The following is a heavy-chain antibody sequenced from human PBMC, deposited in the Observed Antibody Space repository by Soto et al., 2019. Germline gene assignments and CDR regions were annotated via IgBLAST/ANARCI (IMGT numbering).Heavy chain of an antibody. D-gene: IGHD2-21*02. CDR1: GYTFTGYY. Sequence: QVQLVQSGAEVKKPGASVKVSCKASGYTFTGYYMHWVRQAPGQGLEWMGWINPNSGGTNYAQKFQGWVTMTRDTSFSTAYMERSRLRSDETAVYYCARAHCGGDCYSGVDCWGQGTLVTVSS. CDR2: INPNSGGT. CDR3: ARAHCGGDCYSGVDC. V-gene: IGHV1-2*04. J-gene: IGHJ4*02.